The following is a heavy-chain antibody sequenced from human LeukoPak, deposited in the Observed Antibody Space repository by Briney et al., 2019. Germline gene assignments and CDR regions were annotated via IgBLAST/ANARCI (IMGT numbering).Heavy chain of an antibody. Sequence: GGSLRLSCAASGFTFDDYAMHWVRQAPGKGLEWVSGISWNSGTIGYADSVKGRFTISRDNAKRSLYLQMNSLRTEDMALYYCAKAYSSGFNDAFDIWGQGTMVTVSS. CDR1: GFTFDDYA. V-gene: IGHV3-9*03. D-gene: IGHD6-19*01. J-gene: IGHJ3*02. CDR2: ISWNSGTI. CDR3: AKAYSSGFNDAFDI.